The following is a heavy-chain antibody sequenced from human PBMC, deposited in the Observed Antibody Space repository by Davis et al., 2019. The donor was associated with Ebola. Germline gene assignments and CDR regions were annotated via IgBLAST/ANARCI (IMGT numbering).Heavy chain of an antibody. CDR3: VKDRGYDFWSGNFDY. CDR1: GFTFDDYT. V-gene: IGHV3-43*01. CDR2: ISWDGGST. J-gene: IGHJ4*02. Sequence: PGGSLRLSCAASGFTFDDYTMHWVRQAPGKGLEWVSLISWDGGSTYYADSVKGRFTISRDNSKNTLYLQMSSLRAEDTAVYYCVKDRGYDFWSGNFDYWGQGTLVTVSS. D-gene: IGHD3-3*01.